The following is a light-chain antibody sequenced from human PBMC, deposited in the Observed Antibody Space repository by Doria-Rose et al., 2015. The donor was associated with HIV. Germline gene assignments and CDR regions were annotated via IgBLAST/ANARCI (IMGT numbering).Light chain of an antibody. CDR2: QAS. CDR3: QQYNGYLLT. V-gene: IGKV1-5*03. J-gene: IGKJ4*01. Sequence: AWYQQKPGQAPKLLIYQASSSERGVPSRFSGGGSGTDFTLTINSLQPDDFATYYCQQYNGYLLTFGGGTKVDI.